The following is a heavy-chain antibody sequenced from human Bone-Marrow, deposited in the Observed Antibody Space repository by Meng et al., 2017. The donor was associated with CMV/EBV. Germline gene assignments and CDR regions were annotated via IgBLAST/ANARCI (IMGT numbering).Heavy chain of an antibody. Sequence: GGSLRLSCAASGFTFSSYWMHWVRQAPGKGLVWVSCINSDGSSTSYADSVKGRFTISRDNAKNSLYLQMNSLRAEDTAVYYCARTRAYYYYYYGMDVWGQGTTVTVSS. CDR3: ARTRAYYYYYYGMDV. CDR2: INSDGSST. CDR1: GFTFSSYW. J-gene: IGHJ6*02. V-gene: IGHV3-74*01.